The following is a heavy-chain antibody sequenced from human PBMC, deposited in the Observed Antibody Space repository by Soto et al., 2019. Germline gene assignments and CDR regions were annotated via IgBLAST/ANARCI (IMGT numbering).Heavy chain of an antibody. Sequence: QVQLVQSGAEVKKPGASVKVSCKASGYTFTSYGISWVRQAPGQGLEWMGWISAYNGNTNYAQKLQDRVTMTTDTATSTADMELRSLRSDDTAVYYCARGPMVLGVIISSRGLRFDYWCQGTLVTVSS. CDR1: GYTFTSYG. J-gene: IGHJ4*02. CDR2: ISAYNGNT. D-gene: IGHD3-10*01. V-gene: IGHV1-18*01. CDR3: ARGPMVLGVIISSRGLRFDY.